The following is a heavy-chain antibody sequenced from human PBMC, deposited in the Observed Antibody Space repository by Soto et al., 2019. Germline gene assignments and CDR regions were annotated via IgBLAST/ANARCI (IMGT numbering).Heavy chain of an antibody. CDR1: GFTFSSYW. J-gene: IGHJ4*02. CDR3: ARENTIFPFFDY. V-gene: IGHV3-74*01. D-gene: IGHD3-3*01. CDR2: INIDGSIT. Sequence: GGSLRLSCAASGFTFSSYWMHWVRQAPGKGLVWVSRINIDGSITTYADSVKGRFTISRDNAKNTLNLQMNSLRAEDTAVYYCARENTIFPFFDYWGQGTLVTVSS.